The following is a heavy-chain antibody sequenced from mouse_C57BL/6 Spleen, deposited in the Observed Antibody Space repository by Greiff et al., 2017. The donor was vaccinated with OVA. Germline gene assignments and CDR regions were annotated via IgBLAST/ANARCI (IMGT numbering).Heavy chain of an antibody. CDR1: GYTFTSYW. J-gene: IGHJ1*03. Sequence: QVQLQQSGAELVMPGASVKLSCKASGYTFTSYWMHWVKQRPGQGLEWIGEIDPSDSYTNYNQKFKGKSTLTVDKSSSTAYMQLSSLTSEDSAVYYCARSYDDGNWYFDVWGTGTTVTVSS. D-gene: IGHD2-12*01. CDR2: IDPSDSYT. CDR3: ARSYDDGNWYFDV. V-gene: IGHV1-69*01.